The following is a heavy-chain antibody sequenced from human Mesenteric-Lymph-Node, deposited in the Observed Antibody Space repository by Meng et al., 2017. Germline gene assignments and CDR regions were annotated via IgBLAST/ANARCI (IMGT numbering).Heavy chain of an antibody. CDR3: ARVGAYCGGDCYHPR. J-gene: IGHJ4*02. V-gene: IGHV4-39*07. Sequence: QLQLQESGPGLVEPSETLSLTCTVSGGSIGGRSYYWGWIRQSPGKGLEWVGSISYSGSTYYNPSLKSRVTISVDESKNQFSLRLSSVTAADTAVYYCARVGAYCGGDCYHPRWGQGTLVTVSS. D-gene: IGHD2-21*02. CDR1: GGSIGGRSYY. CDR2: ISYSGST.